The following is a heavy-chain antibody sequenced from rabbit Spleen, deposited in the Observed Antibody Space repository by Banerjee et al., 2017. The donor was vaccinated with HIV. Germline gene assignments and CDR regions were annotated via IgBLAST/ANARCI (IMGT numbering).Heavy chain of an antibody. J-gene: IGHJ6*01. CDR2: IDSGSSGFT. V-gene: IGHV1S40*01. Sequence: QSLEESGGDLVKPEGSLTLTCTASGFSFSSSYYMCWVRQAPGKGLEWIACIDSGSSGFTYFASWAKGRFTCSKTSSTTVTLQVTSLTAADTATYFCARDTGSSFSSYGMDLWGPGTLVTVS. CDR3: ARDTGSSFSSYGMDL. D-gene: IGHD8-1*01. CDR1: GFSFSSSYY.